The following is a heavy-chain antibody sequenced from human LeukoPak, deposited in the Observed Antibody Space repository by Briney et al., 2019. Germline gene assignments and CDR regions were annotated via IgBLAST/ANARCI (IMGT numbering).Heavy chain of an antibody. Sequence: SETLSLTCTVSGGSISSSSYYWGWIRQPPGKGLEWIGSIYYSGSTYYNPSLKSRVTISVDTSKNQFSLKLSSVTAADTAVYYCARASSSWTRQFDYWGQGTLVTVSS. J-gene: IGHJ4*02. V-gene: IGHV4-39*07. D-gene: IGHD6-13*01. CDR3: ARASSSWTRQFDY. CDR1: GGSISSSSYY. CDR2: IYYSGST.